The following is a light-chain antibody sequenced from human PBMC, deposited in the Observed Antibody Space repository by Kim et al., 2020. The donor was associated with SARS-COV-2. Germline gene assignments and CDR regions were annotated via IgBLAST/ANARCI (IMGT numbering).Light chain of an antibody. CDR1: YVVLFTSNNKYY. J-gene: IGKJ2*03. Sequence: RATFKCMSRYVVLFTSNNKYYLAWFQQKPGQPPSLLIFGGSTRESGVPDRFSGGGSGTDFTLTVDSLRARDVAIYFCQQYSSPPWSFGQGTKLEL. CDR2: GGS. V-gene: IGKV4-1*01. CDR3: QQYSSPPWS.